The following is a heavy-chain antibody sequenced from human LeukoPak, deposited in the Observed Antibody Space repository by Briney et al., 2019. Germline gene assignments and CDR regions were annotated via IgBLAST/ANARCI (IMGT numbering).Heavy chain of an antibody. CDR1: GFTSSSYA. V-gene: IGHV3-64*01. CDR3: AKDTLIAAVGGIDY. CDR2: ISTNGGST. D-gene: IGHD6-6*01. J-gene: IGHJ4*02. Sequence: GGSLRVSCAASGFTSSSYAMHWVRQAPGKGLEYVSGISTNGGSTYYAKSVKGRFTISRDNSKNTLYLQMGSLRAEDMAVYYCAKDTLIAAVGGIDYWGQGTLVTVSS.